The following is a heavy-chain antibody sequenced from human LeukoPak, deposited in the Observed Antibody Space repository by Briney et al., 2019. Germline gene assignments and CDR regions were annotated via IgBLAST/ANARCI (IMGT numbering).Heavy chain of an antibody. CDR1: GFTFSSYA. Sequence: GGSLRLSCAASGFTFSSYALTWVRQAPGNGLEWVSSISGGGSATSYADSVKGRFTISRDNSKNTLYLQMNSLRAEDTALHYCAKHILGVAVFDYWGQGTLVTVSS. V-gene: IGHV3-23*01. CDR2: ISGGGSAT. D-gene: IGHD1-26*01. CDR3: AKHILGVAVFDY. J-gene: IGHJ4*02.